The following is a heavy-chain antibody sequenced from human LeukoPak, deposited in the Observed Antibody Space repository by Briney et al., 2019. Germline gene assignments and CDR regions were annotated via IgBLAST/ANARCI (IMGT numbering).Heavy chain of an antibody. D-gene: IGHD3-10*01. Sequence: SETLSLTCTVSGGSISSYYWSCIRQPPGKGLEWIGSFDQSGSTYYNPSLKSRVTISVDTSKNQFSLKLSSVTAADTAVYYCARGKPSYGSGTFYRPLEPNYMDVWGKGTTVTVSS. CDR3: ARGKPSYGSGTFYRPLEPNYMDV. CDR1: GGSISSYY. CDR2: FDQSGST. J-gene: IGHJ6*03. V-gene: IGHV4-59*08.